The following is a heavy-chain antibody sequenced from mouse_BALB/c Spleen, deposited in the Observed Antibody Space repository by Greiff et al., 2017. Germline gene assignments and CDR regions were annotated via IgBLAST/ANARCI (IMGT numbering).Heavy chain of an antibody. V-gene: IGHV1-9*01. CDR1: GYTFSSYW. CDR2: ILPGSGST. Sequence: VQLQQSGAELMKPGASVKISCKATGYTFSSYWIEWVKQRPGHGLEWIGEILPGSGSTNYNEKFKGKATFTADTSSNTAYMQLSSLTSEDSAVYYCAPLYGPFAYWGQGTLVTVSA. CDR3: APLYGPFAY. J-gene: IGHJ3*01. D-gene: IGHD1-1*02.